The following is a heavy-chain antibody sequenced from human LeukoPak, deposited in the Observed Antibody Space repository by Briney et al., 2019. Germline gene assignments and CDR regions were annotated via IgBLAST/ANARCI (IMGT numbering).Heavy chain of an antibody. Sequence: PGGSLRLSCAASGFTFSNAWMSWVRQAPGKGLEWVANIKQDGKGKYYVDSVKGRFTISRDNAKNSLYLQMNNLRAEDTAVYYCARFSSGLLDAFDIWGQGTMVIVSS. CDR1: GFTFSNAW. CDR2: IKQDGKGK. CDR3: ARFSSGLLDAFDI. J-gene: IGHJ3*02. D-gene: IGHD6-19*01. V-gene: IGHV3-7*01.